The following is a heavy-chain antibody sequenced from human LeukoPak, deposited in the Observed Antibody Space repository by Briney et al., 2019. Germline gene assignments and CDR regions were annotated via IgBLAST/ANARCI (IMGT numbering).Heavy chain of an antibody. CDR3: ARVLAYCTRTSCHDY. CDR1: GGTFSSYA. J-gene: IGHJ4*02. Sequence: ASVSVSSTASGGTFSSYAISWVRQAPGQGLEWMGGIIPIFGTANYAQKFQGRVTITADESTSTAYMELSSLRSEDTAVYYCARVLAYCTRTSCHDYWGQGTLVTVSS. D-gene: IGHD2-2*01. CDR2: IIPIFGTA. V-gene: IGHV1-69*13.